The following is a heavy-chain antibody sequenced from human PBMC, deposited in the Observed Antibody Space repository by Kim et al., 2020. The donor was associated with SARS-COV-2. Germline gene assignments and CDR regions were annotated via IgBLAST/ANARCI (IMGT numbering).Heavy chain of an antibody. Sequence: ASVKVSCKASGYTFTSYAMHWVRQAPGQRHEWMGWINAGNGNTKYSQKFQGRVTITRDTSASSAYMELSSLRSEDTAVYYCAREGGGSGSYYFNWFDPWGQGTLVTLSS. J-gene: IGHJ5*02. D-gene: IGHD3-10*01. V-gene: IGHV1-3*01. CDR3: AREGGGSGSYYFNWFDP. CDR2: INAGNGNT. CDR1: GYTFTSYA.